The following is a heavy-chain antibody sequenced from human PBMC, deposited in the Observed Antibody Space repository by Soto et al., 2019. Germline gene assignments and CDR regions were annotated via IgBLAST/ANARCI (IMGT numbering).Heavy chain of an antibody. CDR1: GGTFSSYA. CDR3: ARSTHYYDSSGYYDWFDP. J-gene: IGHJ5*02. CDR2: IIPIFGTA. V-gene: IGHV1-69*01. Sequence: QVQLVQSGAEVKKPGSSVKVSCKASGGTFSSYAISWVRQAPGQGLEWMGGIIPIFGTANYAQKFQGRVTITADESTSTAYKELSSLRSEDTAVYYCARSTHYYDSSGYYDWFDPWGQGTLVTVSS. D-gene: IGHD3-22*01.